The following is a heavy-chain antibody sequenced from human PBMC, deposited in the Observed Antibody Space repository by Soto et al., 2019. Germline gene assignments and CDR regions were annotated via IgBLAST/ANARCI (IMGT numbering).Heavy chain of an antibody. V-gene: IGHV1-69*13. Sequence: ASVKVSCKASGGTFSSYAISWVRQAPGQGLEWMGGIIPIFGTANYAQKFQGRVTITADESTSTAYMELSSLRSEDTAAYYCARDGAGIAAAGTKYNWFDPWGQGTLVTVSS. D-gene: IGHD6-13*01. CDR3: ARDGAGIAAAGTKYNWFDP. J-gene: IGHJ5*02. CDR2: IIPIFGTA. CDR1: GGTFSSYA.